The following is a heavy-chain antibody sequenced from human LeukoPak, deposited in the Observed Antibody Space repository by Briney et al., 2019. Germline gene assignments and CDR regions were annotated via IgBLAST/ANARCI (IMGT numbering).Heavy chain of an antibody. CDR2: IKQDGSEK. Sequence: GGSLRLSCGTSGVILSPYWMSWVRQAPGKGLEWVANIKQDGSEKNYVDSVKGRFTISRDNANNLVLLQMNNLRVEDTALYFCTRIFHSASWFFDLWGRGTLVTVSS. J-gene: IGHJ2*01. CDR1: GVILSPYW. CDR3: TRIFHSASWFFDL. V-gene: IGHV3-7*01. D-gene: IGHD4/OR15-4a*01.